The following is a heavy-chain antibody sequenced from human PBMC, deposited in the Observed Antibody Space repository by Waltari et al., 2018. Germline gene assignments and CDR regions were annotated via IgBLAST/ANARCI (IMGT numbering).Heavy chain of an antibody. Sequence: QVQLQESGPGLVKPSQTLSLTCTVPGGSISSGSYYWSWIRQPAGKGLEWIGRIYTSGSTNYNPSLKSRVTISVDTSKNQFSLKLSSVTAADTAVYYCAREGAAAGTHYWGQGTLVTVSS. CDR1: GGSISSGSYY. CDR2: IYTSGST. D-gene: IGHD6-13*01. CDR3: AREGAAAGTHY. V-gene: IGHV4-61*02. J-gene: IGHJ4*02.